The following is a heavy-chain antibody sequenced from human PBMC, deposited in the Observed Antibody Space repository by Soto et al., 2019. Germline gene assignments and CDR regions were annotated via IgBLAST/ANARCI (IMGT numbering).Heavy chain of an antibody. Sequence: ASVKVSCKASGYTFTGYYMHWVRQAPGQGLEWMGWINPNSGGTNYAQKFQGWVTMTRDTSISTAYMELSRLRSDDTAVYYCARELFISVAGRSDWFDPWGQGSLVTVSS. CDR3: ARELFISVAGRSDWFDP. V-gene: IGHV1-2*04. D-gene: IGHD6-19*01. CDR2: INPNSGGT. J-gene: IGHJ5*02. CDR1: GYTFTGYY.